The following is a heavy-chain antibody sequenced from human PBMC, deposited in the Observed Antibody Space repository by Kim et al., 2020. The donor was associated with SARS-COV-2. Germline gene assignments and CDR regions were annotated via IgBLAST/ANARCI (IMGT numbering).Heavy chain of an antibody. CDR3: AFVTMVRVAPGAFDI. CDR1: GGSISSGDYY. Sequence: SETLSLTCTVSGGSISSGDYYWSWIRQPPGKGLEWIGYIYYSGSTYYNPSLKSRVTISVDTSKNQFSLKLSSVTAADTAVYYCAFVTMVRVAPGAFDIWGQGTMVTVSS. D-gene: IGHD3-10*01. J-gene: IGHJ3*02. CDR2: IYYSGST. V-gene: IGHV4-30-4*08.